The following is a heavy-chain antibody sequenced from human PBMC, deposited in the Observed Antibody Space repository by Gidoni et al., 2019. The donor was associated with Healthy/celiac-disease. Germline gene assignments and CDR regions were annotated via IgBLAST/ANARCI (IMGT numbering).Heavy chain of an antibody. Sequence: QVQLVQSGAEVKKPGASVKVSCKVSGYTLTELSMHWVRQAPGKGLEWMGGFDPEDGETIYAQKYQGRVTMTEDTSTDTAYMELSSLRSEDTAVYYCATDNGIVGATAHDAFDIWGQGTMVTVSS. CDR3: ATDNGIVGATAHDAFDI. CDR2: FDPEDGET. D-gene: IGHD1-26*01. J-gene: IGHJ3*02. V-gene: IGHV1-24*01. CDR1: GYTLTELS.